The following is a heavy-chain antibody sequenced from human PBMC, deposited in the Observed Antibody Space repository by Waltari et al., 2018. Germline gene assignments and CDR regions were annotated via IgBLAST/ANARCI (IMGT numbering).Heavy chain of an antibody. CDR3: ASAQDHDAFDI. Sequence: QVQLVQSGAEVNKPGSSVKVSCKASGGTFSSYAISWVRQAPGQGLEWMGRINPSVGTANDAQKVQGTVTITADKSTSTAYMELRRVRSEDTAVYYCASAQDHDAFDIWGQGTMVTVSS. CDR2: INPSVGTA. J-gene: IGHJ3*02. V-gene: IGHV1-69*08. CDR1: GGTFSSYA.